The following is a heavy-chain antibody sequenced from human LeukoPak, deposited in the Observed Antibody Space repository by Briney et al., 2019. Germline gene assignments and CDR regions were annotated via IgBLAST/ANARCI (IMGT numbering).Heavy chain of an antibody. CDR2: VSGSGGST. Sequence: PGGSLRLSCAGSGFTFSSYAMSWVRQAPGKGLEWVSAVSGSGGSTYNADSVKGRFTISRDNSKNTLYLQMNSLRAEDTAIYYCAKGAVDGSYWYFDYRGQGTLVTVSS. V-gene: IGHV3-23*01. D-gene: IGHD1-26*01. CDR1: GFTFSSYA. J-gene: IGHJ4*02. CDR3: AKGAVDGSYWYFDY.